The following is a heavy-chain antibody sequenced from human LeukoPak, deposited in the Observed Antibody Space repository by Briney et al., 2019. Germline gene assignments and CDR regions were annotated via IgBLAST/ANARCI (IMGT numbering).Heavy chain of an antibody. Sequence: GGSLRLSCAASGFTFSTYPMSWVRQTPGKGLQWVSAITNDGRVTYYADSVKGRFTVSRDNSKNALYLQLNSLRAEDTAVYYCAKELILAEIGHAGFEYWGQGTLVTVSS. V-gene: IGHV3-23*01. J-gene: IGHJ4*02. D-gene: IGHD3-16*01. CDR2: ITNDGRVT. CDR3: AKELILAEIGHAGFEY. CDR1: GFTFSTYP.